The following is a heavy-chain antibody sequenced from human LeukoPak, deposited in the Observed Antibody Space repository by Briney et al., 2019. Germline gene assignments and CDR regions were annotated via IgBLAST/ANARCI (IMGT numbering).Heavy chain of an antibody. CDR1: GGSISSYY. D-gene: IGHD2/OR15-2a*01. V-gene: IGHV4-4*07. J-gene: IGHJ5*02. CDR3: ARGWGSTSSNYFDP. CDR2: IYTTGNT. Sequence: KPSETLSLTCSVSGGSISSYYWSWIRQPAGKGREWIGRIYTTGNTDSNPSLKSRVTMSVDTSKNQFSLNLNSVTAADTAVYFCARGWGSTSSNYFDPWGQGTLVTVSS.